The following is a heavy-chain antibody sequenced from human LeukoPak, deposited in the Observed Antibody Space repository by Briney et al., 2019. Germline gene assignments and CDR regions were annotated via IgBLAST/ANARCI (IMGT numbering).Heavy chain of an antibody. Sequence: ASVKVSCKASGYTFTGYYMHWVRQAPGQGLEWMGWINPNSGGTNYAQKFKGWVTLTRDTSINTTYMELSRLVSDVTAVYFCARGTPGSYLGYWGQGTLVTVSP. V-gene: IGHV1-2*04. CDR1: GYTFTGYY. D-gene: IGHD3-16*02. CDR2: INPNSGGT. CDR3: ARGTPGSYLGY. J-gene: IGHJ4*02.